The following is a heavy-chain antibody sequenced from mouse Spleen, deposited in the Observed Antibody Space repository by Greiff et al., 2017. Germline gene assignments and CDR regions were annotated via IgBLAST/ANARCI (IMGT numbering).Heavy chain of an antibody. V-gene: IGHV5-16*01. CDR1: GFTFSDYY. J-gene: IGHJ3*01. D-gene: IGHD2-3*01. CDR2: INYDGSST. CDR3: AREDGSPAWFAY. Sequence: EVKLMESEGGLVQPGSSMKLSCTASGFTFSDYYMAWVRQVPEKGLEWVANINYDGSSTYYLDSLKSRFIISRDNAKNILYLQMSSLKSEDTATYYCAREDGSPAWFAYWGQGTLVTVSA.